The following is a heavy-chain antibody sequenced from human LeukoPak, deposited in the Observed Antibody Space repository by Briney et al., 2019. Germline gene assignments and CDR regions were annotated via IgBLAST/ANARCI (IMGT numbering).Heavy chain of an antibody. CDR3: AKDLGALTYGEGF. J-gene: IGHJ4*02. V-gene: IGHV3-53*01. CDR2: IYSGGST. Sequence: GGSLRLSCAASGFTVSSNYMSWVRQAPGKGLEWVSVIYSGGSTYYADSVRGRFTISRDNSKNTLSLQMNSLRVEDTALYYCAKDLGALTYGEGFWGQGTLVTVSS. CDR1: GFTVSSNY. D-gene: IGHD3-16*01.